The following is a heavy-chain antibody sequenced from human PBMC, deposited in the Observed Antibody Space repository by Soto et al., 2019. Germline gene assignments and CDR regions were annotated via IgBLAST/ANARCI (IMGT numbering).Heavy chain of an antibody. Sequence: QVQLVESGGGVVQPGRSLRLSCAASGFTFSSYAMHWVRQAPGKGLEWVAVISYDGSNKYYADSVKGRFTISRDNSKNPLYLQMNSLRAEDTAVYYCATSTEPIAARAIFGAFDIWGQMRMVTVSS. CDR2: ISYDGSNK. CDR1: GFTFSSYA. D-gene: IGHD6-6*01. CDR3: ATSTEPIAARAIFGAFDI. V-gene: IGHV3-30*14. J-gene: IGHJ3*02.